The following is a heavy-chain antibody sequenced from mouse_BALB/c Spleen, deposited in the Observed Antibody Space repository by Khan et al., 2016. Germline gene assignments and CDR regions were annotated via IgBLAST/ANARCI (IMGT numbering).Heavy chain of an antibody. CDR2: IYPGDGDT. V-gene: IGHV1-87*01. CDR1: GYTFTSYW. J-gene: IGHJ2*01. Sequence: QVQLQQSGAELARPGASVKLSCKASGYTFTSYWMQWVKQRPGQGLEWIGAIYPGDGDTRYTQKFKGKATLTADKSSSTAYMQLSSLASEDSAVYYCARGGGCGPFFDWGQGTTLTVSS. CDR3: ARGGGCGPFFD.